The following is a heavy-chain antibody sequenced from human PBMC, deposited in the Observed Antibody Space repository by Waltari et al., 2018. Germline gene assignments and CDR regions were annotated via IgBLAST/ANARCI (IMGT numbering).Heavy chain of an antibody. CDR2: IRGRCGST. J-gene: IGHJ4*02. CDR3: AKGVVVVTAPFDY. CDR1: GFTFSSYA. D-gene: IGHD2-21*02. V-gene: IGHV3-23*01. Sequence: EVQLLESGGGLVQPGGSLRLSCAASGFTFSSYAMSWVRQAPGKGLEWVSSIRGRCGSTYYADSVKGRFTISRDNSKNTLYLQMNSLRAEDTAVYYCAKGVVVVTAPFDYWGQGTLVTVSS.